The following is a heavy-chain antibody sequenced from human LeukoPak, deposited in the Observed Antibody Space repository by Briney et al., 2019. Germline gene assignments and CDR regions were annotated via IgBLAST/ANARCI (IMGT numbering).Heavy chain of an antibody. CDR1: GYTFTSYD. CDR2: MNPNSGNT. V-gene: IGHV1-8*01. D-gene: IGHD6-19*01. J-gene: IGHJ6*03. Sequence: ASVKVSCRASGYTFTSYDINWVRQATGQGLECMGLMNPNSGNTGYAQKFQGRVTMTRNTSISTAYMELSSLRSEDTAVYYCARGSPLSSGWSYYYYYYYMDVWGKGTTVTVSS. CDR3: ARGSPLSSGWSYYYYYYYMDV.